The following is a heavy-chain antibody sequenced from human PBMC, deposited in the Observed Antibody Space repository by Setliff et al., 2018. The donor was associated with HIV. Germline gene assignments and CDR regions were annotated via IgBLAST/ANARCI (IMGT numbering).Heavy chain of an antibody. CDR1: GGSISSSSYY. V-gene: IGHV4-39*07. J-gene: IGHJ4*02. Sequence: SETLSLTCTVSGGSISSSSYYWGWIRQPPGKGLEWIGSIYYSGSTYYNPSLKSRVSISVDTSKNQFSLKLTSVTAADTAVYYCARGWVYDSSGRFDYWGQGTLVTVSS. CDR2: IYYSGST. CDR3: ARGWVYDSSGRFDY. D-gene: IGHD3-22*01.